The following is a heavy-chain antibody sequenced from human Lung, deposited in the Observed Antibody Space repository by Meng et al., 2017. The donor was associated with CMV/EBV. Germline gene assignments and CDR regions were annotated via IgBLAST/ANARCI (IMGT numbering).Heavy chain of an antibody. J-gene: IGHJ4*02. V-gene: IGHV3-7*01. D-gene: IGHD1-14*01. CDR1: GFTVTRNW. Sequence: GGSLRLXCAASGFTVTRNWMTWVRQAPGKGLEWVANINEDGTDKNYVDSVKGRFTITRDNVKKSVYLQMNTLRGEDEAVYYCARPIEGIREPLDYWGQGTXVTVAS. CDR2: INEDGTDK. CDR3: ARPIEGIREPLDY.